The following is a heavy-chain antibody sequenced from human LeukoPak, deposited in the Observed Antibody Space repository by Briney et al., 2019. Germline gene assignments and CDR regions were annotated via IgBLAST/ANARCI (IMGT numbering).Heavy chain of an antibody. CDR1: GFTFSTYT. D-gene: IGHD4-17*01. CDR3: AKHRENYGDSCLDDY. J-gene: IGHJ4*02. CDR2: MSGSEDYI. Sequence: GGSLRLSCAASGFTFSTYTMSWVRQAPGKGLEWVSAMSGSEDYIYYADSVKGRFTISRDNSKNALYLQMNSLRAEDTAVYYCAKHRENYGDSCLDDYWGQGTLVTVSS. V-gene: IGHV3-23*01.